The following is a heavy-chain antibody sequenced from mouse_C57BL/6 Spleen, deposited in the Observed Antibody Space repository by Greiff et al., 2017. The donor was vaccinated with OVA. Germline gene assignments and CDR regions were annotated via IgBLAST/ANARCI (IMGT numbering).Heavy chain of an antibody. CDR1: GYAFSSSW. Sequence: VQLQQSGPELVKPGASVKISCKASGYAFSSSWMNWVKQRPGKGLEWIGRIYPGDGDTNYNGKFKGKATLTADKSSSTAYMQLSSLTSEDSAVYFCARPFITTVVEDYAMDYWGQGTSVTVSS. J-gene: IGHJ4*01. CDR2: IYPGDGDT. V-gene: IGHV1-82*01. CDR3: ARPFITTVVEDYAMDY. D-gene: IGHD1-1*01.